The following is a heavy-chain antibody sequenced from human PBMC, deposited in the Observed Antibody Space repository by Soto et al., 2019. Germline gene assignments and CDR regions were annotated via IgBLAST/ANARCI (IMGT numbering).Heavy chain of an antibody. D-gene: IGHD3-10*01. V-gene: IGHV1-69*13. CDR1: GGTFSSYA. CDR2: IIPIFGTA. CDR3: ARDPGAGVTMVRGVIVGLDY. Sequence: SVKVSCKASGGTFSSYAISWVRQAPGQGLEWMGGIIPIFGTANYAQKFQGRVTITADESTSTAYMELSSLRSEDTAVYYCARDPGAGVTMVRGVIVGLDYWGQGTLVTVSS. J-gene: IGHJ4*02.